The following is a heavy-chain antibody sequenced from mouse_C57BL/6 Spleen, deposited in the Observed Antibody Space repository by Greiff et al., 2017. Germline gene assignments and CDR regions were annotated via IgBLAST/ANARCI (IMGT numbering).Heavy chain of an antibody. V-gene: IGHV3-6*01. D-gene: IGHD1-1*01. CDR3: ARGDDGSRDWYFDV. Sequence: DVKLQESGPGLVKPSQSLSLTCSVTGYSITSGYYWYWLRPFPGNNLEWMGYISYDGSNNYNPSLTNRFSIARDTSKNQFFLKLNSVTTEDTATYCCARGDDGSRDWYFDVWGTGTTVTVSS. CDR2: ISYDGSN. CDR1: GYSITSGYY. J-gene: IGHJ1*03.